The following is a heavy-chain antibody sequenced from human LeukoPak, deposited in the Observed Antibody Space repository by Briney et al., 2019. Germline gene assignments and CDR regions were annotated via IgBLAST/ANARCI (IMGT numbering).Heavy chain of an antibody. J-gene: IGHJ4*02. CDR1: GGSISSYY. CDR2: FYYSGST. D-gene: IGHD5-24*01. CDR3: ARAGGGYNLDY. V-gene: IGHV4-59*01. Sequence: PETLSLTCTVSGGSISSYYWNWIRRPPGKGLEWIGYFYYSGSTNYHPSLKSRVTISVDTSKNQFSLRLSSVTAADTAVYYCARAGGGYNLDYWGQGTLVTVSS.